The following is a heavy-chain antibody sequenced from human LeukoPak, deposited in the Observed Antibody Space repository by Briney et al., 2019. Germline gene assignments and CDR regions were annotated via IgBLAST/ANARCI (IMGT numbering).Heavy chain of an antibody. CDR3: AKRGVVIRVILVGLHKEAYYFDS. V-gene: IGHV3-23*01. D-gene: IGHD3-22*01. CDR1: GITLSNYG. CDR2: ISDSGGRT. J-gene: IGHJ4*02. Sequence: GGSLRLSCAVSGITLSNYGMSWVRQAPGKGLEWVAGISDSGGRTNYADSVKGRFTISRDSPKSTLHLQMNSLRAEDTAVYFCAKRGVVIRVILVGLHKEAYYFDSWGQGALVTVSS.